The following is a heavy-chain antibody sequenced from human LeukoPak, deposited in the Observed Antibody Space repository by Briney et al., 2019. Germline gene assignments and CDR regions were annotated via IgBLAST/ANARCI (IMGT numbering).Heavy chain of an antibody. Sequence: GASVKVSCKASGYTFTSYGISWVRQAPGQGLEWMGRIIPILGIANYAQKFQGRVTITADKSTSTAYMELSSLRSEDTAVYYCARDSYSVVVVPAAITPPRERGFDYWGQGTLVTVSS. V-gene: IGHV1-69*04. CDR3: ARDSYSVVVVPAAITPPRERGFDY. D-gene: IGHD2-2*01. J-gene: IGHJ4*02. CDR1: GYTFTSYG. CDR2: IIPILGIA.